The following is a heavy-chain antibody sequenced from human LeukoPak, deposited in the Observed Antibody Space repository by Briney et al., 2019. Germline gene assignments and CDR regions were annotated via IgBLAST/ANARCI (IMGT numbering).Heavy chain of an antibody. CDR1: GFTFSRYS. V-gene: IGHV3-53*01. CDR3: VKRLTLGDLSIKGAFAL. D-gene: IGHD3-16*02. CDR2: IYNDGGT. J-gene: IGHJ3*01. Sequence: QSGGSLRLSCAASGFTFSRYSMNWVRKAPGRGLEWVALIYNDGGTHYTDSVKGRFTISRDTSRNTLFLQMNSLRVEDSAMYYCVKRLTLGDLSIKGAFALWGQGTMVTVAS.